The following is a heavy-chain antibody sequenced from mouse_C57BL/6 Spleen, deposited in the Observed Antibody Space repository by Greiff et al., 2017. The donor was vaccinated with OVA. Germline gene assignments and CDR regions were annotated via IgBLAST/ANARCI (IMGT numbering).Heavy chain of an antibody. Sequence: QVQLQQSGAELVKPGASVKMSCKASGYTFTSYWITWVKQRPGQGLEWIGDIYPGSGSTNYNEKFKSKATLTVDTSSSTAYMQLSSLTSEDSAVYYCARRYYYGSSEAWFAYWGQGTLVTVSA. J-gene: IGHJ3*01. CDR1: GYTFTSYW. CDR2: IYPGSGST. CDR3: ARRYYYGSSEAWFAY. V-gene: IGHV1-55*01. D-gene: IGHD1-1*01.